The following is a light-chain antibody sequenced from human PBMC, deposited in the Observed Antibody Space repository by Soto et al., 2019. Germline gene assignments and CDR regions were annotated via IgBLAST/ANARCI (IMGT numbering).Light chain of an antibody. J-gene: IGKJ1*01. Sequence: DIQMTQSPSTLSASIGDRVTITCRASESIRTWLAWYQHKPGKAPKFLIYDASSLESGAPSRFSGSGSGTEFTLTISNLQPDDFATYFCQQYHNYPRTFGQGTKVEIK. CDR2: DAS. CDR3: QQYHNYPRT. V-gene: IGKV1-5*01. CDR1: ESIRTW.